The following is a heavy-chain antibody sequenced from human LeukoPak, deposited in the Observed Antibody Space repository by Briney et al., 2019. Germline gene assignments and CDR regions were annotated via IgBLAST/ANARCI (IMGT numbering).Heavy chain of an antibody. V-gene: IGHV4-34*01. D-gene: IGHD6-6*01. CDR1: GGSFSGNY. J-gene: IGHJ6*02. Sequence: SETLSLTCAVYGGSFSGNYWSWIRQPPGKGLEWIGEINHSGSTNYNPSLKSRVTISVDTSKNQFSLKLSSVTAADTAVYYCARYSSSSGGMDVWGQGTTVTVSS. CDR2: INHSGST. CDR3: ARYSSSSGGMDV.